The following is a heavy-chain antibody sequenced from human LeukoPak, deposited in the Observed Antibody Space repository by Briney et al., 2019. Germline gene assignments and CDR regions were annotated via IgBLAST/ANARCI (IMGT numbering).Heavy chain of an antibody. CDR2: IYTSGST. J-gene: IGHJ4*02. V-gene: IGHV4-61*02. CDR1: GGSISSGSYY. D-gene: IGHD3-16*01. CDR3: ARAGLGVTDY. Sequence: PSETLSLTCTVSGGSISSGSYYWTWIRQPAGNGLEWIGRIYTSGSTNYNPSLKSRVTMSLDTSTNQFSLKLRSVTAADTAVYYCARAGLGVTDYWGQGTLVTVSS.